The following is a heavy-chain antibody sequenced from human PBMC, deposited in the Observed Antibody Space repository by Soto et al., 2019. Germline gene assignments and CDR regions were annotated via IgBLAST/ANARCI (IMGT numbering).Heavy chain of an antibody. J-gene: IGHJ6*02. CDR1: GGTLSSYA. Sequence: SVKVCCKSSGGTLSSYAIIWVRQAPGQGLEWMGGIIPIFGSANYAQKFQGRVTITADKSTSTAYMELSSLRSEDTAVYYCASTSPQPYYYYYYGMDVWGQGTTVTVSS. V-gene: IGHV1-69*06. D-gene: IGHD1-1*01. CDR3: ASTSPQPYYYYYYGMDV. CDR2: IIPIFGSA.